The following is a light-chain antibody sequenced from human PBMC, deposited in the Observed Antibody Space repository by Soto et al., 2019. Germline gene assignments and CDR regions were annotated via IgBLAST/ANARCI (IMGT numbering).Light chain of an antibody. CDR3: QQRSSWT. J-gene: IGKJ1*01. CDR2: DAS. Sequence: EIVLTQSPATLSLSPGERATLSCRASQSVSSFLGWYQQKPGQAPRLLIYDASNRATGIPARFSGSGSGTDFTLTISSLEPADFAVYYCQQRSSWTFGQGTKVEIK. CDR1: QSVSSF. V-gene: IGKV3-11*01.